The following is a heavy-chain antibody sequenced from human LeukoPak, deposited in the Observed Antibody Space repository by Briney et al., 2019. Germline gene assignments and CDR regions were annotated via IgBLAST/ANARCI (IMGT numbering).Heavy chain of an antibody. CDR1: GFTFSSYA. J-gene: IGHJ4*02. D-gene: IGHD5-12*01. CDR3: AKDWGAYVFDS. V-gene: IGHV3-30*04. Sequence: PGGSLRLSCAASGFTFSSYAMHWVRQAPGKGLEWVAVISYDGSNKYYADSVKGRFTISKDNSKNTLYLQMNSLRTEDSALYYCAKDWGAYVFDSWGQGTLATVSS. CDR2: ISYDGSNK.